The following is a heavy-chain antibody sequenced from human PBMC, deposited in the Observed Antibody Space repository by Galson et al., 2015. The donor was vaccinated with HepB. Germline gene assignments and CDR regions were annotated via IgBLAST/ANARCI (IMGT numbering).Heavy chain of an antibody. Sequence: SVKVSCKASGYTFTSYGISWVRQAPGQGLEWMGWISAYNGNTNYAQKLQGRVTMTTDTSTSTAYMELRSLRSDDTAVYYCARDDRGAIDYYDSSGYWADYWGQGTLVTVSS. CDR3: ARDDRGAIDYYDSSGYWADY. CDR1: GYTFTSYG. CDR2: ISAYNGNT. J-gene: IGHJ4*02. V-gene: IGHV1-18*04. D-gene: IGHD3-22*01.